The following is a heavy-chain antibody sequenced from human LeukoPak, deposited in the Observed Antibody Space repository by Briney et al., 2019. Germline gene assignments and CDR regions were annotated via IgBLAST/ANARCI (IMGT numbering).Heavy chain of an antibody. CDR3: ARGRDSGRYFDY. CDR2: IKQ. J-gene: IGHJ4*02. CDR1: GFTFSSYG. Sequence: GGSLRLSCAASGFTFSSYGMHWVRQAPGKGLEWVANIKQAVKGRFAISRDNAKNSLFLQLAGLRAEDTAVYYCARGRDSGRYFDYWGQGTLVTVSS. V-gene: IGHV3-7*01. D-gene: IGHD1-26*01.